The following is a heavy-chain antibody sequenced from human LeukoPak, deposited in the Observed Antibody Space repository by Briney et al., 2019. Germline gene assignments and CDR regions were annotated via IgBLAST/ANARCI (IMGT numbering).Heavy chain of an antibody. CDR2: IYNSGST. D-gene: IGHD2-15*01. J-gene: IGHJ3*02. Sequence: PSETLSLTCTVSGGSISSYYWSWIRQPPGKGLECIGYIYNSGSTNYNPSLKSRLTISVDTSKNQFSLKLSSVTAADTAVYYCARDLLGAFDIWGQGTMVTVS. CDR3: ARDLLGAFDI. CDR1: GGSISSYY. V-gene: IGHV4-59*01.